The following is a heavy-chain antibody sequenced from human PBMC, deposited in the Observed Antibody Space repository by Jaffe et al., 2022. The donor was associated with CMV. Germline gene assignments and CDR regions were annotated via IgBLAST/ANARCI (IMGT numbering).Heavy chain of an antibody. D-gene: IGHD5-12*01. V-gene: IGHV4-31*03. Sequence: QVQLQESGPGLVKPSQTLSLTCTVSGGSISSGGYYWSWIRQHPGKGLEWIGYIYYSGSTYYNPSLKSRVTISVDTSKNQFSLKLSSVTAADTAVYYCARVGDGYNYRSPTLWFDPWGQGTLVTVSS. CDR1: GGSISSGGYY. J-gene: IGHJ5*02. CDR3: ARVGDGYNYRSPTLWFDP. CDR2: IYYSGST.